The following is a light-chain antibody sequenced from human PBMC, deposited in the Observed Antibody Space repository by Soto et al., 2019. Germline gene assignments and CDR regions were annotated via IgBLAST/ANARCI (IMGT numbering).Light chain of an antibody. Sequence: QSALTQPRSVSGSPGQSVTISCTGTSTDVGGYNYVSWYQQYPGKAPKLMIYDVSKRPSGVPDRFSGSKSGNTASLTISGLQAGDEADYYCCSYGGSYTYVFGTGTKLTVL. CDR2: DVS. J-gene: IGLJ1*01. V-gene: IGLV2-11*01. CDR1: STDVGGYNY. CDR3: CSYGGSYTYV.